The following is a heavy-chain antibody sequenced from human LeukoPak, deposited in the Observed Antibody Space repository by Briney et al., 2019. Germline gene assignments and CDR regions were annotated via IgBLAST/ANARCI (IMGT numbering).Heavy chain of an antibody. J-gene: IGHJ3*02. CDR1: GYTLTELS. V-gene: IGHV1-24*01. CDR3: ARDLRGRGSYAFDI. CDR2: FDPEDGET. Sequence: GASVKVSCKVSGYTLTELSMHWVRQAPGKGLEWMGGFDPEDGETIYAQKFQGRVTMTEDTSTDTAYMELSSLRSEDTAVYYCARDLRGRGSYAFDIWRQETMDSVSS. D-gene: IGHD1-26*01.